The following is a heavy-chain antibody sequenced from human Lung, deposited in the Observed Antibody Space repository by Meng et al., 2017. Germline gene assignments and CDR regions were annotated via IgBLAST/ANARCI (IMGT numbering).Heavy chain of an antibody. J-gene: IGHJ1*01. V-gene: IGHV3-74*01. D-gene: IGHD1-1*01. CDR1: RFTFTDHW. Sequence: VQLVGSGGGLVPPGGFLGLSCAASRFTFTDHWMHWVRQGPGKGLVWVSRINRDGTKPTYADSVKGRFTISRDNAKNTLYLQMNNLRAEDTAFYYCTNDRLNHWGQGALVTVSS. CDR2: INRDGTKP. CDR3: TNDRLNH.